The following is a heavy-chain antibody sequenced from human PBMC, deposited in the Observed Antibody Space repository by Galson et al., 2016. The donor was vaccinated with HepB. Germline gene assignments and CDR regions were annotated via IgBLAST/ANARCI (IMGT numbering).Heavy chain of an antibody. V-gene: IGHV4-39*01. D-gene: IGHD4/OR15-4a*01. CDR3: ARLSPGWCYGRIDY. CDR2: VYYSGST. J-gene: IGHJ4*02. Sequence: PGKGLEWIGTVYYSGSTYYNPSLKSRVSISADSSKNQISLKLNSVTAADTAVYYCARLSPGWCYGRIDYWGQGTLVTVSS.